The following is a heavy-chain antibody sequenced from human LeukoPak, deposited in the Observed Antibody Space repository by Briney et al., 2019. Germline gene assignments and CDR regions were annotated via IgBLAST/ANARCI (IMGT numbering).Heavy chain of an antibody. J-gene: IGHJ5*02. Sequence: SVKVSCKASGYTFTSYAMHWVRQAPGQGLEWMGGIIPIFGTANYAQKFQGRVTITADESTSTAYMELSSPRSEDTAVYYCAGSSYYEYWFDPWGQGTLVTVSS. D-gene: IGHD3-22*01. CDR3: AGSSYYEYWFDP. CDR2: IIPIFGTA. V-gene: IGHV1-69*13. CDR1: GYTFTSYA.